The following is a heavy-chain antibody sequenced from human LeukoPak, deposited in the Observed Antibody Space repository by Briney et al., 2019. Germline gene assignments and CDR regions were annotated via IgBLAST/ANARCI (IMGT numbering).Heavy chain of an antibody. V-gene: IGHV3-64*01. CDR2: ISSNGSST. Sequence: PGGSLRLSCAASGFTFSSYAMHWVRQAPGKGLEYVSAISSNGSSTYYANSVKGRFTISRDNSKNTLYLQMGSLRAEDMAVYYCARSVHYYYYYMDVWGKGTTVTVSS. J-gene: IGHJ6*03. CDR1: GFTFSSYA. CDR3: ARSVHYYYYYMDV.